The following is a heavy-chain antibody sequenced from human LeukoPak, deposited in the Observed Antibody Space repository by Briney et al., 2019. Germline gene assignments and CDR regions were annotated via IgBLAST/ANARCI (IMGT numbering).Heavy chain of an antibody. V-gene: IGHV3-7*05. CDR3: ARDRDDVTCPHDC. CDR1: GFNFSNYW. CDR2: IKEDGSTK. Sequence: GGSLRLSCAASGFNFSNYWMSWVRQAPGKGLEWVANIKEDGSTKFYVDSVKGRFTISRDNAKKSLYLQMNSLRAEDTAVYYCARDRDDVTCPHDCWGQGTLVTVSS. J-gene: IGHJ4*02. D-gene: IGHD3-10*01.